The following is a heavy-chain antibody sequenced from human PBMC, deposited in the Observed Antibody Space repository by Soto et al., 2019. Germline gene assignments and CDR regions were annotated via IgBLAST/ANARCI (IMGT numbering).Heavy chain of an antibody. CDR3: AKPRQPYRCSYSLDY. D-gene: IGHD3-16*02. Sequence: GGSLRLSCAASKFTFSTYAMEWVRQAPRKGLEWVALISYDGSNQYYADSVSGRFTISRDNSNDTLYLQMNSLRPEDTGIYYCAKPRQPYRCSYSLDYWGRGTLVTVSS. CDR2: ISYDGSNQ. V-gene: IGHV3-30*18. CDR1: KFTFSTYA. J-gene: IGHJ4*02.